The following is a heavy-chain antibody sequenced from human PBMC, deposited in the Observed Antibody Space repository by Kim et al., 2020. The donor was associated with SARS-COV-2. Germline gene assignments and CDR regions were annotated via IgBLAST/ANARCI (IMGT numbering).Heavy chain of an antibody. D-gene: IGHD3-9*01. CDR1: GFPFSSYE. CDR3: TRGGGYYNQADF. Sequence: GGSLRLSCVASGFPFSSYEMNWVRQAPGKGLEWVSHISGSGNFIYYADSVKGRFTISRDNAKNSLYLQMNSLRAEDTAVYYCTRGGGYYNQADFWGQGAL. CDR2: ISGSGNFI. V-gene: IGHV3-48*03. J-gene: IGHJ4*02.